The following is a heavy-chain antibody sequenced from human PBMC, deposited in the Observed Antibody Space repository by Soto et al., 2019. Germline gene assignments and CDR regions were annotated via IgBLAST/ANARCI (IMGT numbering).Heavy chain of an antibody. J-gene: IGHJ6*02. CDR2: IYPGDSDT. V-gene: IGHV5-51*01. Sequence: GASLKISCKGSGYSFTSYWIGWVRQMPGKGLEWMGIIYPGDSDTRCSPSFQGQVTISADKSISTAYLQWSSLKASDTAMYYCASPGIAAAGTSYYYYGMDVWGQGTTVTVSS. CDR3: ASPGIAAAGTSYYYYGMDV. D-gene: IGHD6-13*01. CDR1: GYSFTSYW.